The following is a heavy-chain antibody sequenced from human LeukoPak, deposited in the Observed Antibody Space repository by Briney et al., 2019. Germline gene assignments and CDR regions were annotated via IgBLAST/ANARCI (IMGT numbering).Heavy chain of an antibody. CDR2: IYYSGST. V-gene: IGHV4-30-4*01. Sequence: KSSETLPLTCTVSGGSISSGDYYWSWIRQPPGKGLEWIGYIYYSGSTYYNPSLKSRVTISVDTSKNQFSLKLSSVTAADTAVYYCARYSGYDDGYDYWGQGTLVTVSS. CDR1: GGSISSGDYY. D-gene: IGHD5-12*01. J-gene: IGHJ4*02. CDR3: ARYSGYDDGYDY.